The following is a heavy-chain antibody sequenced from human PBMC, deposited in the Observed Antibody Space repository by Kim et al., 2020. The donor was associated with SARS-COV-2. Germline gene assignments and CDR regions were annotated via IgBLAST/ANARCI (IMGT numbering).Heavy chain of an antibody. CDR1: GYSISSGYY. V-gene: IGHV4-38-2*02. CDR2: IYHSGST. D-gene: IGHD3-22*01. CDR3: ARDRDSSGYDDAFDI. J-gene: IGHJ3*02. Sequence: SETLSLTCTVSGYSISSGYYWGWIRQPPGKGLEWIGSIYHSGSTYYNPSLKSRVTISVDTSKNQFSLKLSSVTAADTAVYYCARDRDSSGYDDAFDIWGQGRMVTVSS.